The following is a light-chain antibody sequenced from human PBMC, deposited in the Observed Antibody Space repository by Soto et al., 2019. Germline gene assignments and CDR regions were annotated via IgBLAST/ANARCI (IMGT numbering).Light chain of an antibody. CDR3: SSYAGSNNLFV. J-gene: IGLJ1*01. CDR2: EVS. CDR1: SSDIGVYNY. V-gene: IGLV2-8*01. Sequence: QSVLTQPPSASGSPGQSVTISCTGTSSDIGVYNYVSWYQQHPGKAPKLMIYEVSKRSSGVPDRFSGSKSGNTASLTVSGLQAEDEADYYCSSYAGSNNLFVFGTGTKVT.